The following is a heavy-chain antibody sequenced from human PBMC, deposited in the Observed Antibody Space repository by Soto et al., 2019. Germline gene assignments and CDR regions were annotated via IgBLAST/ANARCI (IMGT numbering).Heavy chain of an antibody. J-gene: IGHJ4*02. V-gene: IGHV3-33*01. CDR2: VWYDGSTK. CDR1: GFIFSNFG. Sequence: QLVESVGAVVQPGKSLRLSCSASGFIFSNFGMYWVRQAPGKGLEWVAVVWYDGSTKYYGDSVKGRFTISRDNSKNMVYLQMDSLRVDDTAVYYCAREFSLALHFWGQGSLVTVSS. D-gene: IGHD3-16*01. CDR3: AREFSLALHF.